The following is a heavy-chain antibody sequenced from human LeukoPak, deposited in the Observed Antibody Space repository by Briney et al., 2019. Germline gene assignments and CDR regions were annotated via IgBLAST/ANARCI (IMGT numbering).Heavy chain of an antibody. V-gene: IGHV4-34*01. CDR3: ARDYSGYGREGDYYYYGMDV. Sequence: PSETLSLTCAVYGGSFSGYYWSWIRQPPGKGLEWVGEINHTGYTNYKPSLKRRVTMSVDTSKNQATLKLSSVTAADTAVYYCARDYSGYGREGDYYYYGMDVWGQGTTVTVSS. J-gene: IGHJ6*02. CDR2: INHTGYT. CDR1: GGSFSGYY. D-gene: IGHD5-12*01.